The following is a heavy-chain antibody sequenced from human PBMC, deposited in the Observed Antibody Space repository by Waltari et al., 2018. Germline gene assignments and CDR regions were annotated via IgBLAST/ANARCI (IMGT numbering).Heavy chain of an antibody. CDR2: ISPGNGNT. CDR1: GHSFTTSA. J-gene: IGHJ4*02. D-gene: IGHD3-3*01. CDR3: ARDLRD. Sequence: QVQLVQSGAEVKKPGAPGLVSCKASGHSFTTSAFPWVRQAPGQRPEWMGWISPGNGNTRYSQNFQGRVTITRDTSASTAYMELSDLRREDTAVYYCARDLRDWGQGTLVTVSS. V-gene: IGHV1-3*01.